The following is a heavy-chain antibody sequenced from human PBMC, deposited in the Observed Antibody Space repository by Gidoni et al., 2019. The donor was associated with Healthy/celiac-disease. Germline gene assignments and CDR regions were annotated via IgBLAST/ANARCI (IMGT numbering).Heavy chain of an antibody. CDR3: ARSGYNSPRPFDY. CDR1: GGSISSYY. J-gene: IGHJ4*02. Sequence: QVQLQESGPGLVKPSETLSLTCTVSGGSISSYYWSWIRQPPGKGLEWIGYTYYSGSTNYNPSLKSRVTISVDTSKNQFSLKLSSVTAADTAVYYCARSGYNSPRPFDYWGQGTLVTVSS. D-gene: IGHD5-12*01. CDR2: TYYSGST. V-gene: IGHV4-59*01.